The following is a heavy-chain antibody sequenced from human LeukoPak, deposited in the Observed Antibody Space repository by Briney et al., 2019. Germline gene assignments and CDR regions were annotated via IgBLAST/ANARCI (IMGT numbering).Heavy chain of an antibody. CDR3: ARDGAFRIYDY. V-gene: IGHV3-7*01. Sequence: GGSLRLPCAASGFTFSSDWMTWVRQAPGKGLEWVASINQDGNEKYYVDSVKGRFTISRDNARNSLYLQMSSLRADDTAVYYCARDGAFRIYDYWGQGTLVTVSS. D-gene: IGHD3-3*02. J-gene: IGHJ4*02. CDR2: INQDGNEK. CDR1: GFTFSSDW.